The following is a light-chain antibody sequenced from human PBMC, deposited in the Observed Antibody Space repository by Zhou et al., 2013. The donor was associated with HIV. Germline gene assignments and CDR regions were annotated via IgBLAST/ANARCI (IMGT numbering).Light chain of an antibody. CDR1: QTVSSY. V-gene: IGKV3-15*01. CDR3: QQYNDWPPWT. CDR2: DAS. J-gene: IGKJ1*01. Sequence: ETVLTQSPATLSVSPGERATLSCRASQTVSSYLAWYQQKPGQAPRLLIYDASTRATGIPARFSGSGSGTEFTLIISSLQSEDFAVYFCQQYNDWPPWTFGQGTKVEIK.